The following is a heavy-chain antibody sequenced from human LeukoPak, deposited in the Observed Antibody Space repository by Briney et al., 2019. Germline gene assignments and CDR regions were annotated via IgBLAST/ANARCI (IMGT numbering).Heavy chain of an antibody. CDR3: ARGPPQFSGYDDAFDI. V-gene: IGHV1-2*04. D-gene: IGHD5-12*01. CDR2: INPNSGGT. J-gene: IGHJ3*02. Sequence: ASVKVSCKASGYTFTGYYMHWVRQAPGQGLEWMGWINPNSGGTNYAQKFQGWVTMTRDTSISTAHMELSRLRSDDTAVYYCARGPPQFSGYDDAFDIWGQGTMVTVSS. CDR1: GYTFTGYY.